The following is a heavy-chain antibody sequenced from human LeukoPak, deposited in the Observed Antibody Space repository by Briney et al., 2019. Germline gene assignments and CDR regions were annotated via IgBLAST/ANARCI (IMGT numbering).Heavy chain of an antibody. CDR1: GGSISSYY. V-gene: IGHV4-59*08. CDR2: IYYSGST. D-gene: IGHD3-10*01. CDR3: ASGWFGLRGAFDI. Sequence: SETLSLTCTVSGGSISSYYWSWIGQPPGKGLEWIGYIYYSGSTNYNPSLKSRVTISVDTSKNQFSLKLSSVTAADTAVYYCASGWFGLRGAFDIWGQGTMVTVSS. J-gene: IGHJ3*02.